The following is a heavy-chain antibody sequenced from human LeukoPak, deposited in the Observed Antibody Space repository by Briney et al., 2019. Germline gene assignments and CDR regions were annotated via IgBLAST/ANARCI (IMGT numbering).Heavy chain of an antibody. CDR2: ISGSGGST. CDR3: AKEASWKYYFDY. V-gene: IGHV3-23*01. D-gene: IGHD2-2*01. CDR1: GFTFNNAW. J-gene: IGHJ4*02. Sequence: PGGSLRLSCEASGFTFNNAWMSWVRQAPGKGLEWVSAISGSGGSTYYADSVKGRFTISRDNSKNTLYLQMNSLRAEDTAVYYCAKEASWKYYFDYWGQGTLVTVSS.